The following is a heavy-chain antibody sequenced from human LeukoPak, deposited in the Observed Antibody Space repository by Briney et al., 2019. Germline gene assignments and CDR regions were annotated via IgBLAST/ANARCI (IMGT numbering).Heavy chain of an antibody. V-gene: IGHV3-7*04. J-gene: IGHJ4*02. CDR2: IKQDGSEK. D-gene: IGHD6-13*01. CDR3: ARGIAAAY. Sequence: GGSLRLSCAASGFTFSSYAMSWVRQAPGKGLEWVANIKQDGSEKYYVDSVKGRFTISRDNAKNSLYLQMNSLRAEDTAVYYCARGIAAAYWGQGTQVTVSS. CDR1: GFTFSSYA.